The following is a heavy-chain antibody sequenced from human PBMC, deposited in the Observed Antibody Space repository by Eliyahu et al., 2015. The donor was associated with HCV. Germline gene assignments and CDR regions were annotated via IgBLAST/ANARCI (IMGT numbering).Heavy chain of an antibody. CDR2: IWYDGSNK. CDR3: ARNQYPLDY. V-gene: IGHV3-33*01. CDR1: GFTFXSYG. J-gene: IGHJ4*02. D-gene: IGHD2-2*01. Sequence: QVQLVXSGGGVVQPGRSLRLXCAASGFTFXSYGMHWGRQGPGKGLGWVAVIWYDGSNKYYADSVKGRFTISRDNSKNTLYLQMNSLRAEDTAVYYCARNQYPLDYWGQGTLVTVSS.